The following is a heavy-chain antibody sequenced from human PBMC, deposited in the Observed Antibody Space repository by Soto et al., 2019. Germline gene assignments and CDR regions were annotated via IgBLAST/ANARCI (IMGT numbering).Heavy chain of an antibody. Sequence: ASVKVSCKASGYTFTGYYMHWVRQAPGQGLEWMGWINPNSGGTNYAQKFQGWVTMTRDTSISTAYMELSRLRSDDTAVYYCARGAVVVPAAMPSDRTTNMDVWGKGTTVTVSS. J-gene: IGHJ6*03. V-gene: IGHV1-2*04. CDR3: ARGAVVVPAAMPSDRTTNMDV. CDR1: GYTFTGYY. D-gene: IGHD2-2*01. CDR2: INPNSGGT.